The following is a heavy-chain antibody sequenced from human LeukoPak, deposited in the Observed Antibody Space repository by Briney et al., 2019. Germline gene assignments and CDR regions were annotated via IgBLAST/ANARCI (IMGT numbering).Heavy chain of an antibody. CDR3: ARERILLDY. Sequence: SETLSLTCTVSGGSISSSSYYWGWIRQPPGKGLEWIGSIYYSGSTYYNPSLKSRVTISVDTSKNQFSLKLSSVTAADTAVYYCARERILLDYWGQGTLVTVSS. CDR2: IYYSGST. J-gene: IGHJ4*02. V-gene: IGHV4-39*07. CDR1: GGSISSSSYY. D-gene: IGHD2-15*01.